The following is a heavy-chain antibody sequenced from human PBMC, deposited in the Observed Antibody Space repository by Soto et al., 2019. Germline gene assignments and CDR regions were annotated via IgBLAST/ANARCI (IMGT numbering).Heavy chain of an antibody. Sequence: EVQLLESGGGLVQPGGSLRLSCAASGFTFSTYAMNWVRQAPGKGLEWVSGISGSGDRTYYADSVKARLTVSRDNSRNTLYLQMNSLRAEYTAVFYCAKERSGGWSLDYWGQGTLVTVSS. J-gene: IGHJ4*02. CDR2: ISGSGDRT. CDR3: AKERSGGWSLDY. CDR1: GFTFSTYA. D-gene: IGHD6-19*01. V-gene: IGHV3-23*01.